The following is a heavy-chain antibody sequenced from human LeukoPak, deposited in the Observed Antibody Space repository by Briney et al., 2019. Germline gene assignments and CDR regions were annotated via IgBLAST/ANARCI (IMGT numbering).Heavy chain of an antibody. CDR3: AKGGSGWYPGFDY. CDR1: GFTFTNYA. J-gene: IGHJ4*02. V-gene: IGHV3-23*01. D-gene: IGHD6-19*01. Sequence: GSLRLSCAASGFTFTNYAMNWVRPAPGKGLEWVSTSGSGGSPFYADSVKGRFTISRDNSRNTLYLQMNSLRVEDTAVYYCAKGGSGWYPGFDYWGQGILVTVSS. CDR2: SGSGGSP.